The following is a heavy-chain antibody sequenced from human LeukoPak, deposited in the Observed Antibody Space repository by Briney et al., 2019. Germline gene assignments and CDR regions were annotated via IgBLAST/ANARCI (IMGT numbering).Heavy chain of an antibody. V-gene: IGHV3-74*01. D-gene: IGHD6-13*01. CDR2: ISGDGSST. CDR3: ARAAYSSTWYSRYFDL. CDR1: GFTFTTYW. Sequence: GGSLRLSCAASGFTFTTYWMHWVRHAPGKGLVWVSRISGDGSSTSYADSVKGRFTISRDNAKNTMYLQMRSLRAEDTAVYFCARAAYSSTWYSRYFDLWGRGTLVTVSS. J-gene: IGHJ2*01.